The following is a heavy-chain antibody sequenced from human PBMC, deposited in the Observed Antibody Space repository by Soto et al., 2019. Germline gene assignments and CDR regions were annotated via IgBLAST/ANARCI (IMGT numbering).Heavy chain of an antibody. V-gene: IGHV4-31*03. CDR1: GGSISRGGYY. J-gene: IGHJ4*02. CDR3: ARSGYSYGPNPLLY. Sequence: PSETLSLTCTVPGGSISRGGYYWSWIRQHPGKGLEWIGYIYYSGSTYYNPSLKSRVTISVDTSKNQFSLKLSSVTAADTAMYYCARSGYSYGPNPLLYWGQGTLVTVS. D-gene: IGHD5-18*01. CDR2: IYYSGST.